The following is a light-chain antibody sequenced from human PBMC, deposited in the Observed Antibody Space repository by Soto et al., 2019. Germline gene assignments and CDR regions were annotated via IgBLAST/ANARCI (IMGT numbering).Light chain of an antibody. CDR3: QQYDKQPVT. CDR2: DVS. Sequence: DIQMTQSPSSLSASVGDRVTITCQASQDMSNFLNWYHQTPGKAPRLLIYDVSSLQPGVASRFSGSGSGTDFSLTINSLQPEDIGTFYCQQYDKQPVTFGGGTKVEIK. J-gene: IGKJ4*01. V-gene: IGKV1-33*01. CDR1: QDMSNF.